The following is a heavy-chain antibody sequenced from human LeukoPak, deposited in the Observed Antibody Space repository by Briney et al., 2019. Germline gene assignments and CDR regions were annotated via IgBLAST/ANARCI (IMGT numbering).Heavy chain of an antibody. CDR2: ISGSGGST. CDR3: AKMYGGTYSGN. CDR1: GFTFSSYA. J-gene: IGHJ4*02. V-gene: IGHV3-23*01. D-gene: IGHD4/OR15-4a*01. Sequence: GGSLRPSCAASGFTFSSYAMNWVRQAPEKGLEWVSGISGSGGSTFYGDSVKGRFTISRDNSKNTLYLQMNSLRAEGTAVYYCAKMYGGTYSGNWGQGTLVTVSA.